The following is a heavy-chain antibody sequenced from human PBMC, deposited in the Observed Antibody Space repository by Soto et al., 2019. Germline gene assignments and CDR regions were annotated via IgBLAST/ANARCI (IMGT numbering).Heavy chain of an antibody. CDR3: AIDLNGDYVWVSYLCPDY. Sequence: QVQLVQSGAEVKKPGASVKVSCKASGYTCTSYAVHWVRQAPGQRLEWMGWINAGNGNTKYSQKFQGRVTITRDTSASTSYMELSSLRSEDTAVYYCAIDLNGDYVWVSYLCPDYWGQGTLVTVSS. CDR2: INAGNGNT. CDR1: GYTCTSYA. V-gene: IGHV1-3*01. D-gene: IGHD3-16*02. J-gene: IGHJ4*02.